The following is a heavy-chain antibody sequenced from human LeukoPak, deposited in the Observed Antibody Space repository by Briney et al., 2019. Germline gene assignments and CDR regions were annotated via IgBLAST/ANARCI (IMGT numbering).Heavy chain of an antibody. D-gene: IGHD6-19*01. J-gene: IGHJ3*02. CDR1: GYSFTSYW. Sequence: GASLKISCKGSGYSFTSYWIGGVRQLPGKGLEWMGIIYPGDSDTRYSPSFQGQVTISADKSISTAYLQWSSLKASDTAMYYCARPRIAVAGKLDAFDIWGQGTMVTVSS. CDR2: IYPGDSDT. CDR3: ARPRIAVAGKLDAFDI. V-gene: IGHV5-51*01.